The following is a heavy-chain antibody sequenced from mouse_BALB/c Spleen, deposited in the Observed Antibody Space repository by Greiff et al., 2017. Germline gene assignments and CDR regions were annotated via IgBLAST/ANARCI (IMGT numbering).Heavy chain of an antibody. D-gene: IGHD2-14*01. J-gene: IGHJ4*01. Sequence: VKLMESGPGLVQPSQSLSITCTVSGFSLTSYGVHWVRQPPGKGLEWLGVIWAGGSTNYNSALMSRLSISKDNSKSQVFLKMNSLQTDDTAMYYCAREGDRFYAMDYWGQGTSVTVSS. CDR1: GFSLTSYG. CDR3: AREGDRFYAMDY. V-gene: IGHV2-9*02. CDR2: IWAGGST.